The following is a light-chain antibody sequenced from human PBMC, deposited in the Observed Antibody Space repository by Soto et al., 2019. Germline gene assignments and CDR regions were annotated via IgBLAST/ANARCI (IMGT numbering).Light chain of an antibody. CDR3: SSYTSSSTHV. CDR1: SRDVGGYDY. V-gene: IGLV2-14*01. J-gene: IGLJ1*01. CDR2: DVS. Sequence: QSVLTQPASLSGSPGQSVALSCPGTSRDVGGYDYVSWYQQHPGKAPKLMISDVSNRPSGVSNRFSGSKSGNTASLTISGLQAEDEADYYCSSYTSSSTHVFGTGTKVTVL.